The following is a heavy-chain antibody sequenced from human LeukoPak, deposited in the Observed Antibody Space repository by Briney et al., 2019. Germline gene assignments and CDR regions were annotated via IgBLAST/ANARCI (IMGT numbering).Heavy chain of an antibody. V-gene: IGHV1-3*04. CDR2: INTGNGNT. Sequence: GASVKVSCKTSGYTFNNYGMHWVRQAPRQSPEWMGWINTGNGNTKSSQKFQDRVTLTRDTSASTAYMELNSLSSEDTAVYYCARVPLYDASGHYYPHWGQGTLVTVSS. J-gene: IGHJ1*01. CDR3: ARVPLYDASGHYYPH. CDR1: GYTFNNYG. D-gene: IGHD3-22*01.